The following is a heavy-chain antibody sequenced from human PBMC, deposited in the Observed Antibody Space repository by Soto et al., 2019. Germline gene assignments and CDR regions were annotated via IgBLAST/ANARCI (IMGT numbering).Heavy chain of an antibody. D-gene: IGHD6-6*01. CDR2: VSGTGDNT. V-gene: IGHV3-23*01. Sequence: EVQLLESGGGLVQPGGSLRLSCAASGFILGTYGMSWVRQAPGKGLEWVSAVSGTGDNTYYADSVKGRFTISRDNSRNTLYLQMNSLRAEDTAIYYCAKNGPRSHYSSSSTDLDYWGLGTLVIVSS. CDR3: AKNGPRSHYSSSSTDLDY. J-gene: IGHJ4*02. CDR1: GFILGTYG.